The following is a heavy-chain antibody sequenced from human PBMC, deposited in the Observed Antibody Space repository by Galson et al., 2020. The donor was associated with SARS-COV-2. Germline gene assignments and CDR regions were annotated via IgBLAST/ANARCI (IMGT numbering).Heavy chain of an antibody. CDR2: IRSKDNNYAT. Sequence: WGSLRLSCAASGFIFSDSAMHWVRQASGKGLEWVGRIRSKDNNYATTYAASVKGRFTISRDESKNTVYLQMNSLKTEDTAMYYCTRPDYYDSSGYYFDFQYWGQGTLVTVSS. D-gene: IGHD3-22*01. J-gene: IGHJ4*02. CDR1: GFIFSDSA. V-gene: IGHV3-73*01. CDR3: TRPDYYDSSGYYFDFQY.